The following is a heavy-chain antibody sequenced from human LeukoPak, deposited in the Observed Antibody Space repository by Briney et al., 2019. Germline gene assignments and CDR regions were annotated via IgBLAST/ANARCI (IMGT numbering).Heavy chain of an antibody. CDR2: MNPNSGNT. CDR1: GYTFTSYD. J-gene: IGHJ5*02. Sequence: ASVKVSCKASGYTFTSYDINWVRQATGQGLEWMGWMNPNSGNTGYAQKFQGRVTMTRDTSISTAYMELSRLRSDDTAVYYCARVVCLGGACPWGQGTLVTVSS. D-gene: IGHD1-26*01. V-gene: IGHV1-8*01. CDR3: ARVVCLGGACP.